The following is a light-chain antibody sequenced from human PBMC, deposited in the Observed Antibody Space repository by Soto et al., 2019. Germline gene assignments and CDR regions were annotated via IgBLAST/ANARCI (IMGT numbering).Light chain of an antibody. CDR2: GAS. Sequence: EIAFTQSPGTLFLSPAHTSTPSCTASQSVTSSYLAWSQQKPGQAPRLLIYGASSRATGIPDRFSGSGSGTDFTLTISRLEPQQFAVYYCQQYASSPWTSAQGIKVDI. J-gene: IGKJ1*01. CDR3: QQYASSPWT. V-gene: IGKV3-20*01. CDR1: QSVTSSY.